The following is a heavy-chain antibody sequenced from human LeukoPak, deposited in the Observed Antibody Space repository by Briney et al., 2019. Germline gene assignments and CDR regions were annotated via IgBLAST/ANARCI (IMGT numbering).Heavy chain of an antibody. Sequence: GGSLRLSCAASGFTFSSYAMSWVRQAPGKGLEWVSVIYSGGTTYYADSVKGRFTISRDSSKNTLYLQMNSLRADDTAVYYCARGASPLEYWGQGTLVTVSS. CDR2: IYSGGTT. CDR1: GFTFSSYA. V-gene: IGHV3-66*02. J-gene: IGHJ4*02. CDR3: ARGASPLEY.